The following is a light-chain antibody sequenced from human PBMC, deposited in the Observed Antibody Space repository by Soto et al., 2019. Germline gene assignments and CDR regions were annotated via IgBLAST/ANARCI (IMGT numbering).Light chain of an antibody. V-gene: IGKV3-15*01. J-gene: IGKJ1*01. CDR2: GAF. CDR1: QSVDIN. CDR3: QQYHNLWT. Sequence: EIVMTQSPATLSVSPGGRATLSCRASQSVDINLAWYQQRPGQSPRLLVYGAFTRAAGLPARVSGRGSGTEFTLTITSLQSEDFALYYCQQYHNLWTFGQGTEVEIK.